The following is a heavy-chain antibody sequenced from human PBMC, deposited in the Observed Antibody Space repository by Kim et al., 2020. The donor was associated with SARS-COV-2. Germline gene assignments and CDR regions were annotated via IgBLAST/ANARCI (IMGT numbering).Heavy chain of an antibody. Sequence: SETLSLTCTVSGGSISSGGYYWSWIRQHPGKGLEWIWYIYYSGSTYYNPSLKSRVTISVDTSKNQFSLKLSSVTAADTAVYYCARDWGSSSFGVGYWGQGTLVTVSS. V-gene: IGHV4-31*03. CDR3: ARDWGSSSFGVGY. CDR2: IYYSGST. D-gene: IGHD6-6*01. CDR1: GGSISSGGYY. J-gene: IGHJ4*02.